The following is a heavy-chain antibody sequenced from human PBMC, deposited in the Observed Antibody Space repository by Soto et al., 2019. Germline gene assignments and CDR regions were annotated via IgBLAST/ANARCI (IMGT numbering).Heavy chain of an antibody. CDR3: AREAGCSGSNCNVYFGY. D-gene: IGHD2-15*01. Sequence: SETLSLTCSVSGDSTSGYYWSWIRQPPGNGLEWIGYIYYIGSTNYNPALESRVTISIATSKNQFSLNLSSVTAADTAVYYCAREAGCSGSNCNVYFGYWGLGTLVTVSS. CDR2: IYYIGST. CDR1: GDSTSGYY. V-gene: IGHV4-59*01. J-gene: IGHJ4*01.